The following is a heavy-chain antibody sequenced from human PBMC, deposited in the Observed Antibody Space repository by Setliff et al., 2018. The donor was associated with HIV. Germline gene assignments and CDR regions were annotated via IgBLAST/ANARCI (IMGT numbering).Heavy chain of an antibody. CDR1: GGSISSHY. V-gene: IGHV4-59*11. J-gene: IGHJ3*02. CDR3: ARPTDPGYCSGGSCSLDI. D-gene: IGHD2-15*01. CDR2: IYYSGST. Sequence: SETLSLTCTVSGGSISSHYWSWIRQPPGKGLEWIGYIYYSGSTNYNPSLKSRVTISVDTSKNQFSLKLSSVTAADTAVYYCARPTDPGYCSGGSCSLDIWGQGTMVTVSS.